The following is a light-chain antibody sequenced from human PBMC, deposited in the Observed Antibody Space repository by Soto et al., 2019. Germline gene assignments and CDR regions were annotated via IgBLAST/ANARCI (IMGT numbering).Light chain of an antibody. CDR1: SSDVGGYDF. Sequence: QSALTQPASVSGSPGQSITISCTGTSSDVGGYDFVSWYQHHPGKAPKLMIYDVNNRPSGLSNRFSGSKSGNTASLTISGLQTEDGADYYCSSYTSTHTRVFGTGTKVTVL. V-gene: IGLV2-14*01. CDR3: SSYTSTHTRV. CDR2: DVN. J-gene: IGLJ1*01.